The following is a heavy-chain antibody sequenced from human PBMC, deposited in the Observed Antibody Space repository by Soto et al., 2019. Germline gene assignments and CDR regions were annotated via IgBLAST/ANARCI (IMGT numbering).Heavy chain of an antibody. Sequence: HPGGSLRLSCAASGFTFSSYWMSWVRQAPGKGLEWVANIKQDGSRKYYVDSAKGRFTISRDNAKNSVFLQMNSLRAEDTAVYYCARIGYSSSCFDYWGQGIPVTAPQ. CDR1: GFTFSSYW. D-gene: IGHD6-6*01. CDR2: IKQDGSRK. J-gene: IGHJ4*02. V-gene: IGHV3-7*01. CDR3: ARIGYSSSCFDY.